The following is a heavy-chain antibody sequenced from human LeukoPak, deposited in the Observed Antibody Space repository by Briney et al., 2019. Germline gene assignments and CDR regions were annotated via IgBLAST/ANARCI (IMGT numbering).Heavy chain of an antibody. D-gene: IGHD6-13*01. Sequence: GASVKVSCKASGYTFTSYGINWVRQATGQGLEWMGWMNPNSGNTGYAQKFQGRVTMTRNTSISTAYMELSSLRSEDTAVYYCARGMYSSSWYEDIYNWFDPWGQGTLVTVSS. CDR1: GYTFTSYG. J-gene: IGHJ5*02. CDR2: MNPNSGNT. V-gene: IGHV1-8*02. CDR3: ARGMYSSSWYEDIYNWFDP.